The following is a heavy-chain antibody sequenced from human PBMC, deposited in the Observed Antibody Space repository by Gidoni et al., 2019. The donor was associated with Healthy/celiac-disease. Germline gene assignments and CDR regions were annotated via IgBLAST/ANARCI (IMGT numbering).Heavy chain of an antibody. J-gene: IGHJ6*02. D-gene: IGHD3-3*01. V-gene: IGHV3-74*01. Sequence: EVQLVESGGGLVQPGGSLRLSCAASGFTFSSDWMHWVRQAPGKGLVWVSRINSDGSSTSYADSVKGRFTISRDNAKNTLYLQMNSLRAEDTAVYYCARAVEGTIFGVYYYYGMDVWGQGTTVTVSS. CDR1: GFTFSSDW. CDR2: INSDGSST. CDR3: ARAVEGTIFGVYYYYGMDV.